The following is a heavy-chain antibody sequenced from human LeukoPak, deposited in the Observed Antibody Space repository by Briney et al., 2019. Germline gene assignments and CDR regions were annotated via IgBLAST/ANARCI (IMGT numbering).Heavy chain of an antibody. J-gene: IGHJ4*02. D-gene: IGHD3-22*01. V-gene: IGHV5-51*01. CDR1: GSRFTSYW. Sequence: GGSLKISFQGSGSRFTSYWIGWVRQLPGKGLGWMGIIYPGDSDTSYSPSFQGQVTISADKSISTAYLQWSSLKASDTAMYYCARPGTYYYDSSGYYSDYYFDYWGQGTLVTVSS. CDR2: IYPGDSDT. CDR3: ARPGTYYYDSSGYYSDYYFDY.